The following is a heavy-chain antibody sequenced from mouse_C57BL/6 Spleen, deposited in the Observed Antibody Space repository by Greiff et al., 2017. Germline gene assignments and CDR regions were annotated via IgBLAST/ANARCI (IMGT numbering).Heavy chain of an antibody. D-gene: IGHD2-1*01. CDR1: GFTFTDYY. CDR3: ARLYGNYVWCFDV. V-gene: IGHV7-3*01. Sequence: DVQLVESGGGLVQPGGSLSLSCAASGFTFTDYYMSWVRQPPGKALEWLGFIRNKANGYTTEYSASVKGRFTISRDNSQSIIYLQMNALRAEDSAAYYCARLYGNYVWCFDVWGPGTTVTVSS. J-gene: IGHJ1*01. CDR2: IRNKANGYTT.